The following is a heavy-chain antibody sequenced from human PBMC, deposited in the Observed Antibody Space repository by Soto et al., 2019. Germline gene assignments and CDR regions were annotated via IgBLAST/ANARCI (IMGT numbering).Heavy chain of an antibody. V-gene: IGHV3-30-3*01. CDR3: ARDGGYCSGGSCYSTRYYHYYGMDV. CDR2: ISYDGSNK. CDR1: GFTFSSYA. D-gene: IGHD2-15*01. J-gene: IGHJ6*02. Sequence: GGSLRLSCAASGFTFSSYAMHWVRQAPGKGLEWVAVISYDGSNKYYADSVKGRFTISRDNSKNTLYLQMNSLRAEDTAVYYCARDGGYCSGGSCYSTRYYHYYGMDVWGQGTTVTVSS.